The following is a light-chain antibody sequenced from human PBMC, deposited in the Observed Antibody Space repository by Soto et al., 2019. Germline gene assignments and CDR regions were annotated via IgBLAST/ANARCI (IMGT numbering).Light chain of an antibody. Sequence: EIVLTQSPGTLSLSPGERATLSCRASQSISSSYLAWYRQKPGQAPRLLIYGASSRATGIPDRFSGSGSGTDFTLTISRLEPEDFAVYYGQQYGSSPWTFGQGTKVEIK. CDR2: GAS. CDR3: QQYGSSPWT. CDR1: QSISSSY. J-gene: IGKJ1*01. V-gene: IGKV3-20*01.